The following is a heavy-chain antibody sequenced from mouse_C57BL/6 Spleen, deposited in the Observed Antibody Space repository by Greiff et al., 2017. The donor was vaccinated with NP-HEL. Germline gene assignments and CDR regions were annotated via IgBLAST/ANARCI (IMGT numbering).Heavy chain of an antibody. CDR3: ARADYDGYYPYAMDY. Sequence: DVKLVESGGGLVKPGGSLKLSCAASGFTFSSYAMSWVRQTPEKRLEWVATISDGGSYTYYPDNVKGRFTISRDNAKNNLYLQMSHLKSEDTAMYYCARADYDGYYPYAMDYWGQGTSVTVSS. CDR1: GFTFSSYA. J-gene: IGHJ4*01. V-gene: IGHV5-4*03. CDR2: ISDGGSYT. D-gene: IGHD2-3*01.